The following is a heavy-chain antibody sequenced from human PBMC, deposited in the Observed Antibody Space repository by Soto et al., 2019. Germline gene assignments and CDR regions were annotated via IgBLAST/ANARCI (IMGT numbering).Heavy chain of an antibody. D-gene: IGHD2-15*01. V-gene: IGHV4-34*01. CDR2: INHGGYT. J-gene: IGHJ4*02. CDR1: GRPFSGYY. Sequence: QVQLQQWGAGLLKPSETLSLTCAIYGRPFSGYYWNWIRQPPGKGLEWIGEINHGGYTNYNPSLKSRVTMSVDTSKNQFSLKLTSVTAADTAVYYCARDRQRGYCTGDSCYSYFDYWGQGTQVIVSS. CDR3: ARDRQRGYCTGDSCYSYFDY.